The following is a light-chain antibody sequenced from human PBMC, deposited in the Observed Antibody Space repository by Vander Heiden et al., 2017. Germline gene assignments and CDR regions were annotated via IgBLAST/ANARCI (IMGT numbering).Light chain of an antibody. CDR3: VLYMGSGFVV. Sequence: QTVVTQEPSFSVSPGGTVTLTCGLSSGSVSTSYYPSWYQQTPGQAPRTLIYSTNTRSSGVPDRFSGSILGNKAALTITGAQADDESDYYCVLYMGSGFVVFGGGTKLTDL. J-gene: IGLJ2*01. V-gene: IGLV8-61*01. CDR2: STN. CDR1: SGSVSTSYY.